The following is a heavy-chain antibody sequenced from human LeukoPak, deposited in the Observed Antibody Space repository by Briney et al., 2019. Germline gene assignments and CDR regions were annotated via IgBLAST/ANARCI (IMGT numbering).Heavy chain of an antibody. CDR3: ARAERTVNVFDT. D-gene: IGHD1-1*01. J-gene: IGHJ3*02. CDR1: DGSMKSYH. CDR2: IYTSGST. Sequence: SETLSLTCSVSDGSMKSYHWSWIRQPAGKGLEWIGRIYTSGSTDYNPSLMSRVTMSVDTSKNQFSLKLKSMTAADTAVYYCARAERTVNVFDTWGQGTIVTVSS. V-gene: IGHV4-4*07.